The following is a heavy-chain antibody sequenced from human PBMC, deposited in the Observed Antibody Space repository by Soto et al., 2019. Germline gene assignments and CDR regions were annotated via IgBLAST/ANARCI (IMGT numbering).Heavy chain of an antibody. CDR2: MNPKSGHT. D-gene: IGHD3-16*01. CDR3: ARTDDDLDV. Sequence: QVQLVQSGAEVKKPGASVKVSCKASGYTFSSYDINWVRQATGQVLEWMGWMNPKSGHTGSAQKFQRGVTITMDTSISPAYIMLSSRRSDDTHTYYCARTDDDLDVCGQLTKVTVSS. CDR1: GYTFSSYD. V-gene: IGHV1-8*01. J-gene: IGHJ6*02.